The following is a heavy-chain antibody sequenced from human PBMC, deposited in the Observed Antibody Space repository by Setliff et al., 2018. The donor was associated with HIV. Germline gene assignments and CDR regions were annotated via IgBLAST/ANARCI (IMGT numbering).Heavy chain of an antibody. J-gene: IGHJ5*02. CDR2: IYYNGNT. Sequence: SETLSLTCTVSGGSISTYYWSWIRQPPGKGPEWIGLIYYNGNTNYSPSLKSRVTISVDSSKNQFSLKLTSVTAADAAIYYCARQFPPYHSGAHYSDLWSQGTLVTVSS. CDR1: GGSISTYY. D-gene: IGHD6-19*01. V-gene: IGHV4-59*01. CDR3: ARQFPPYHSGAHYSDL.